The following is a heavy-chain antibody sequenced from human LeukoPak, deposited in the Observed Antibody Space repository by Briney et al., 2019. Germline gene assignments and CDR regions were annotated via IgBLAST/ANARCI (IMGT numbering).Heavy chain of an antibody. J-gene: IGHJ5*02. CDR2: IYNSGTT. D-gene: IGHD5-12*01. CDR3: ARHWNSEVARAPGFFDP. CDR1: GGSIRSNRYY. Sequence: SETLSLTCGVSGGSIRSNRYYWGWIRQAPGKGLEWIATIYNSGTTYYNPSFKSRVTISADTSKNQFSLQLFSVTAADTALYYCARHWNSEVARAPGFFDPWGQGTLVTVSS. V-gene: IGHV4-39*01.